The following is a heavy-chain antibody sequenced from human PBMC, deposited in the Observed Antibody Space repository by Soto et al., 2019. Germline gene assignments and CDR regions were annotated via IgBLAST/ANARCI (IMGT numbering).Heavy chain of an antibody. V-gene: IGHV3-23*01. D-gene: IGHD6-13*01. J-gene: IGHJ4*02. CDR1: GFTFSSYA. CDR2: ISGSGGST. CDR3: AKVPLSSSWYDY. Sequence: LRLSCAASGFTFSSYAMSWVRQAPGKGLEWVSAISGSGGSTYYADSVKGRFTISRDNSKNTLYLQMNSLRAEDTAVYYCAKVPLSSSWYDYWGQGTLVTVSS.